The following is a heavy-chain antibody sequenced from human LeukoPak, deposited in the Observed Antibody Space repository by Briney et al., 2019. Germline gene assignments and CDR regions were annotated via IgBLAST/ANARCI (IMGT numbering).Heavy chain of an antibody. J-gene: IGHJ4*02. CDR3: AKTDDTSGYFPLGR. CDR2: IRDDGGST. V-gene: IGHV3-23*01. D-gene: IGHD3-22*01. Sequence: GGSLRLSCAGSGYTFDIYAMSWVRQAPGRGLEWVSTIRDDGGSTNYADTVQGRFTISRDNSKNTLFLQMNSLRAGDSAVYYCAKTDDTSGYFPLGRWGQGTLVTVSS. CDR1: GYTFDIYA.